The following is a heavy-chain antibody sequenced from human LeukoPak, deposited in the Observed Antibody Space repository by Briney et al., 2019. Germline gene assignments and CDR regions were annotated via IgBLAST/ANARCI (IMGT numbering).Heavy chain of an antibody. V-gene: IGHV4-4*07. Sequence: SETPSLTCTVSGGSISSYYWSWIRQPAGKGLEWIGRIYTSGSTNYNPSLKSRVTMSVDTSKNQFSLKLRSVTAADTAVYYCARLSTLSLHFDYWGQGTLVTVSA. CDR2: IYTSGST. CDR1: GGSISSYY. J-gene: IGHJ4*02. CDR3: ARLSTLSLHFDY. D-gene: IGHD2-2*01.